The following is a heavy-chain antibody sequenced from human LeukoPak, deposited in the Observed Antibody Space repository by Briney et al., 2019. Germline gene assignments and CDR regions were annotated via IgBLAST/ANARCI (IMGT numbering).Heavy chain of an antibody. CDR3: ARKYSSSWYDYYYYMDV. CDR2: IYYSGST. Sequence: SSETLSLTCTVSGGSISSYYWSWIRQPPGKGLEWIGYIYYSGSTNYNPSLKSRVTISVDTSQNQFSLKLSSVTAADTGVYYCARKYSSSWYDYYYYMDVWGKGTTVTVSS. V-gene: IGHV4-59*01. CDR1: GGSISSYY. J-gene: IGHJ6*03. D-gene: IGHD6-13*01.